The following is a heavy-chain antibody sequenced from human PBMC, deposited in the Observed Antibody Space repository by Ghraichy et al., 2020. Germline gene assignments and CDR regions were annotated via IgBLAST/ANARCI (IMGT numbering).Heavy chain of an antibody. CDR2: IKRTADGGTT. J-gene: IGHJ6*02. V-gene: IGHV3-15*01. CDR1: GITFNNAW. Sequence: LSLTCAASGITFNNAWMSWVRQGPGKGLEWVGRIKRTADGGTTEYAAPVKGRFTISRDDSKNTLYLQMNSLKIEDTAEYYCTTDSIYCSSTSCYSYGMDVWGQGTTVTVSS. CDR3: TTDSIYCSSTSCYSYGMDV. D-gene: IGHD2-2*02.